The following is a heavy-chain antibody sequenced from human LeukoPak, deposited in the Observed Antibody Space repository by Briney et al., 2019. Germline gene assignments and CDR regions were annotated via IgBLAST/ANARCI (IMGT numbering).Heavy chain of an antibody. D-gene: IGHD3-10*01. CDR1: GGSISSGGYS. CDR2: IYHSGST. J-gene: IGHJ5*02. Sequence: SETLSLTCAVSGGSISSGGYSWSWIRQPPGQGLEWIGYIYHSGSTYYNPSLKSRVTISVGRSKNQFSLKLSSVTAADTAVYYCARGKLWFGELFGNWFDPWGQGTLVTVSS. CDR3: ARGKLWFGELFGNWFDP. V-gene: IGHV4-30-2*01.